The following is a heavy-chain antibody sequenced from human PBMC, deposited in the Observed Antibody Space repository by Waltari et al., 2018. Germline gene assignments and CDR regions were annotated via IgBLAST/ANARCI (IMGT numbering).Heavy chain of an antibody. CDR2: ISYDGSNK. Sequence: QVQLVESGGGVVQPGRSLRLSCAASGFPFSSYAMPWVRQAPGKGLEWVAVISYDGSNKYYADSVKGRFTISRDNSKNTLYLQMNSLRAEDTAVYYCASLSSSSLKHVYWGQGTLVTVSS. V-gene: IGHV3-30-3*01. CDR1: GFPFSSYA. J-gene: IGHJ4*02. CDR3: ASLSSSSLKHVY. D-gene: IGHD6-6*01.